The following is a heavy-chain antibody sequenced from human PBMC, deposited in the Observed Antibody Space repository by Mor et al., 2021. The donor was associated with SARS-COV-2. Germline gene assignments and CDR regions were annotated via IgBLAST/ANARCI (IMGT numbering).Heavy chain of an antibody. J-gene: IGHJ6*02. CDR2: IYHSGST. V-gene: IGHV4-30-2*01. Sequence: WIRQPPGKGLEWNGYIYHSGSTYYNPSLKSRVTISVDRSKNQFSLKLSSVTAADTAVYYCARRLREYYYGMDVWGQGTTVTVSS. CDR3: ARRLREYYYGMDV.